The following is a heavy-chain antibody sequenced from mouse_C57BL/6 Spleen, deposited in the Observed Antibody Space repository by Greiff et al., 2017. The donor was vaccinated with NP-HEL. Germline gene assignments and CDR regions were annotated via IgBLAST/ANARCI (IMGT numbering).Heavy chain of an antibody. V-gene: IGHV1-52*01. CDR2: IDPSDSET. CDR1: GYTFTSYW. CDR3: ASNYYYAMDY. J-gene: IGHJ4*01. D-gene: IGHD1-3*01. Sequence: QVQLQQPGAELVRPGSSVKLSCKASGYTFTSYWMHWVKQRPIQGLEWIGNIDPSDSETHYNQKFKDKATLTVDKSSSTAYMQLSSLTSEDSAVYYCASNYYYAMDYWGQGTSVTVSS.